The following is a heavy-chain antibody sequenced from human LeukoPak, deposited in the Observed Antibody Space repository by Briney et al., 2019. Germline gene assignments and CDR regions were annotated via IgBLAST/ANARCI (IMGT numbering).Heavy chain of an antibody. V-gene: IGHV4-31*03. J-gene: IGHJ3*01. CDR1: GGSISSGGYY. CDR2: IYYSGST. D-gene: IGHD3-16*01. CDR3: ARRNVLTEGEAFDF. Sequence: TLSLTCTVSGGSISSGGYYWSWIRQHPGKGLEWIGYIYYSGSTYYNPSLRSRVTISMDASKNQFSLKLNSVTAADTAVYFCARRNVLTEGEAFDFWGQGTLVTVSS.